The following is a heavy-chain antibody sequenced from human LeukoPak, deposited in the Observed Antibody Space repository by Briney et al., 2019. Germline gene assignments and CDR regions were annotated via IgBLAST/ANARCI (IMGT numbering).Heavy chain of an antibody. Sequence: ASVKVSCKASGYTFTRYYMHWVRQAPGHGLEWMGWINTNSGGTNYAQKFQGRVTMTRDTSISTAYMELSRLRSDDTAVYYCARKAVRGVIGGKFDPWGQGTLVTVSS. CDR3: ARKAVRGVIGGKFDP. CDR1: GYTFTRYY. J-gene: IGHJ5*02. D-gene: IGHD3-10*01. CDR2: INTNSGGT. V-gene: IGHV1-2*02.